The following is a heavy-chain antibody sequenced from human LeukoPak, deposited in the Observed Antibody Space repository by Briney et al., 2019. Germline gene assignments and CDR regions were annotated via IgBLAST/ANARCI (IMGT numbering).Heavy chain of an antibody. V-gene: IGHV3-23*01. CDR3: AKCGEGGYDFWQGFYWYFDL. D-gene: IGHD3-3*01. Sequence: GGSLRLSCAASGFTFSSYAMSWVRQAPGKGLEWVSAISGSGGSTYYADSVKGRFTISRDNSKNTLYLQMNSLRAEDTAVYYCAKCGEGGYDFWQGFYWYFDLWGRGTLVTVSS. J-gene: IGHJ2*01. CDR2: ISGSGGST. CDR1: GFTFSSYA.